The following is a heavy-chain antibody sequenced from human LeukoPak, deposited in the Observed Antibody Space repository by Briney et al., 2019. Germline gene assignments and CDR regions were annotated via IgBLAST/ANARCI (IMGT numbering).Heavy chain of an antibody. V-gene: IGHV3-7*01. CDR3: ATSLDAPGNY. CDR2: INKDARQT. D-gene: IGHD3-9*01. J-gene: IGHJ4*02. Sequence: GGSLRLFCVVSGFTFRTSWMAWVRQAPGKGLEWLANINKDARQTYYVDSVKGRFTISRDNAENSLYLQMNSLRAEDTAVYYCATSLDAPGNYWGQGSLVTVSS. CDR1: GFTFRTSW.